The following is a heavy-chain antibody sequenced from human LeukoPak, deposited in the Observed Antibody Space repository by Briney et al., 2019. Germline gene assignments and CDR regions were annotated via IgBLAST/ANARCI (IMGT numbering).Heavy chain of an antibody. J-gene: IGHJ6*02. CDR1: GFTFSSYS. Sequence: PGGSLRLSCAASGFTFSSYSMNWVRQAPGKGLEWVSYISSSSSTIYYADSVKGRFTISRDNAKNSLYLQMNSLRAEDTAVYYCARAGCSTSCYAWGDYYYGMDVWGQGTTVTVSS. CDR2: ISSSSSTI. CDR3: ARAGCSTSCYAWGDYYYGMDV. V-gene: IGHV3-48*04. D-gene: IGHD2-2*01.